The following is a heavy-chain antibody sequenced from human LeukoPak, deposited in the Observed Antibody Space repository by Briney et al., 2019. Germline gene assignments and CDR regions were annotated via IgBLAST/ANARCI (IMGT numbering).Heavy chain of an antibody. CDR2: IYSGGST. D-gene: IGHD4/OR15-4a*01. J-gene: IGHJ4*02. V-gene: IGHV3-53*01. Sequence: GGSLRLSCTVSGFTVGSDSMSWVRQAPGKGLEWVSFIYSGGSTRYSDSVKGRFTISRDNSKNTLYLQMNSLRAEDTAVYYCARRAGAYSHPYDYWGQGTLVTVS. CDR1: GFTVGSDS. CDR3: ARRAGAYSHPYDY.